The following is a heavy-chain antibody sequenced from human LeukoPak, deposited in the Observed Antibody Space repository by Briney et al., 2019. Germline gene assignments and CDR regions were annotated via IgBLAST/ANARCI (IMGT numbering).Heavy chain of an antibody. J-gene: IGHJ5*02. CDR1: GYTFITYD. CDR3: ARDLVAGTGNWFDP. V-gene: IGHV1-8*01. Sequence: ASVKVSCKASGYTFITYDFNWVRQATGQGLEWMGWMNPNSGNTGYAQKFQGRVTMTRDTSISTAYMELSRLRSDDTAVYYCARDLVAGTGNWFDPWGQGTLVTVSS. D-gene: IGHD6-19*01. CDR2: MNPNSGNT.